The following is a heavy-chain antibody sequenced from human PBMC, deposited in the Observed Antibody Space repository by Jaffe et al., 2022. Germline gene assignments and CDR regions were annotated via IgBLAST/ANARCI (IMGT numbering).Heavy chain of an antibody. CDR3: ARDVRPVLLWFGELLYGGYFDY. J-gene: IGHJ4*02. Sequence: EVQLVESGGGLVQPGGSLRLSCAASGFTFSSYWMSWVRQAPGKGLEWVANIKQDGSEKYYVDSVKGRFTISRDNAKNSLYLQMNSLRAEDTAVYYCARDVRPVLLWFGELLYGGYFDYWGQGTLVTVSS. D-gene: IGHD3-10*01. CDR2: IKQDGSEK. V-gene: IGHV3-7*05. CDR1: GFTFSSYW.